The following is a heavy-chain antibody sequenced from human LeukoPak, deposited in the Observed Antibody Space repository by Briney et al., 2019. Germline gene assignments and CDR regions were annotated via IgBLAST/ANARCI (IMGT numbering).Heavy chain of an antibody. CDR3: ARGNGATTPYYFDC. J-gene: IGHJ4*02. D-gene: IGHD1-26*01. Sequence: ASVKVSCKASGYTFTSYDINWVRQATGQGLEWMGWMNPNSGNTGYAQKFQGRVTMTRNTSISTAYMELSSLRSEDTAVYYCARGNGATTPYYFDCWGQGTLVTVSS. V-gene: IGHV1-8*01. CDR2: MNPNSGNT. CDR1: GYTFTSYD.